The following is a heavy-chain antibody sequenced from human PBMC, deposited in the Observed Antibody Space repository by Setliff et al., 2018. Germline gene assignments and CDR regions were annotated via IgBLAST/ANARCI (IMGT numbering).Heavy chain of an antibody. CDR1: GYAFTGYY. V-gene: IGHV1-2*06. D-gene: IGHD2-21*01. CDR2: INPNSGGT. Sequence: ASVKVSCKASGYAFTGYYIHWVRQAPGQGLEWTGRINPNSGGTNYAQKFQGRVTMTRDTSISTAYMELSRLTSDDTAVYYCAKGGGEVYWGQGTLVTVSS. CDR3: AKGGGEVY. J-gene: IGHJ4*02.